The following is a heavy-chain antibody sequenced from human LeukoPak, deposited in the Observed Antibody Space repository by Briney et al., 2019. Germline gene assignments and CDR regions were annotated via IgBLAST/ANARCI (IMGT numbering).Heavy chain of an antibody. CDR2: IYYTGGT. CDR3: ARGRPPGYCSGGSCEVVSFDY. J-gene: IGHJ4*02. Sequence: SETLSLTCTVSGASVTSSLYYWGWIRQPPGKGLEWIGSIYYTGGTFSNPSLKSRVTISVDTSKNQFSLKLSSVTAADTAVYYCARGRPPGYCSGGSCEVVSFDYWGQGTLVTVSS. CDR1: GASVTSSLYY. V-gene: IGHV4-39*07. D-gene: IGHD2-15*01.